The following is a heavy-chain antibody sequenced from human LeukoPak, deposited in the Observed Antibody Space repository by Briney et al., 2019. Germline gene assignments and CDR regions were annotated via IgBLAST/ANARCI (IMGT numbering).Heavy chain of an antibody. CDR1: GFTFSSYG. D-gene: IGHD3-22*01. Sequence: PGGSLRLSCAASGFTFSSYGMHWVRQAPGKGLDWVAVISNDGSKKYYADSVKGRFTISRDNSKNTLSLQVSSLRTEDTAVYYCARDPNYYDSSGYSYYYYGMDVWGQGTTVTVSS. CDR2: ISNDGSKK. J-gene: IGHJ6*02. CDR3: ARDPNYYDSSGYSYYYYGMDV. V-gene: IGHV3-30*03.